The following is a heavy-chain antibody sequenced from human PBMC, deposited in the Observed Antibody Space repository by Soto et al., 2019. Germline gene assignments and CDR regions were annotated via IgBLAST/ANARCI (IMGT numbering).Heavy chain of an antibody. CDR1: GFSLTSRPVG. CDR3: AHRGDTNGNWDQGYLDN. D-gene: IGHD1-1*01. CDR2: IYWDDDK. Sequence: QITLKESGPTRVKPTQTLMLTCSFSGFSLTSRPVGVAWIRQPPGKALEWLAVIYWDDDKRYSPSLKSRLTIAKDTSNNQVVLTMAYMDPVDTATYFCAHRGDTNGNWDQGYLDNWGQGILVTVSS. V-gene: IGHV2-5*02. J-gene: IGHJ4*02.